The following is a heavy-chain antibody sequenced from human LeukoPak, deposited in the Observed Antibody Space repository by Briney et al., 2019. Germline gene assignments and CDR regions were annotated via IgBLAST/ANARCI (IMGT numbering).Heavy chain of an antibody. J-gene: IGHJ3*02. CDR3: ARVGQTGYSSSWFSRSTGNNDAFDI. CDR2: ISAYNGNT. V-gene: IGHV1-18*01. CDR1: GYTFTSYG. Sequence: GASVKVSCKASGYTFTSYGISWVRQAPGQGLEWMGWISAYNGNTNYAQKLQGRVTMTTDTSTSTAYMELRSLRSDDTAVYYCARVGQTGYSSSWFSRSTGNNDAFDIWGQGTMVTVSS. D-gene: IGHD6-13*01.